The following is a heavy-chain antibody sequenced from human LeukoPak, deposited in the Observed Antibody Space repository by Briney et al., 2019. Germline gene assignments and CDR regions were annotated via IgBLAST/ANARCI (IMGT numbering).Heavy chain of an antibody. D-gene: IGHD3-10*01. J-gene: IGHJ4*02. CDR3: ARQSRDGSKTRGYYFDY. Sequence: GESLKISCKGSGYSLTSYWIGWVRQMPGKGLEWLGIIYPDDSDTRYSPSFQGQVTISADKSISTVYLQWSSLKASDTAMYYCARQSRDGSKTRGYYFDYWGQGTLVTVSS. CDR2: IYPDDSDT. V-gene: IGHV5-51*01. CDR1: GYSLTSYW.